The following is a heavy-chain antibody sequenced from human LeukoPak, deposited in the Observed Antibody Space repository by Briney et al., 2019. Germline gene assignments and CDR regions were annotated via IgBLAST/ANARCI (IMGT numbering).Heavy chain of an antibody. CDR3: AKDISGGCSSTSCYITLGVPPNYYYYGMDV. Sequence: GGSLRLSCAASGFTFSSYGMHWVRQAPGKGLEWVAVISYDGSNKYYADSVKGRFTISRDNSKNTLYLQMNSLRAEDTALYYCAKDISGGCSSTSCYITLGVPPNYYYYGMDVWGQGTTVTVSS. CDR2: ISYDGSNK. J-gene: IGHJ6*02. CDR1: GFTFSSYG. V-gene: IGHV3-30*18. D-gene: IGHD2-2*02.